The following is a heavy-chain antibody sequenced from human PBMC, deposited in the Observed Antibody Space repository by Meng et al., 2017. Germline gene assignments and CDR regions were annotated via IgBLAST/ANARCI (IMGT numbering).Heavy chain of an antibody. CDR3: ASGMVGTDLYYFDY. J-gene: IGHJ4*02. Sequence: GESLKISCAASGFTFSSYEMNWVRQAPGKGLEWVSYISSSGSTIYYADSVKGRFTISRDNAKNSLYLQMNSLRAEDTAVYYCASGMVGTDLYYFDYWGQGTLVTVPQ. CDR1: GFTFSSYE. D-gene: IGHD1-26*01. CDR2: ISSSGSTI. V-gene: IGHV3-48*03.